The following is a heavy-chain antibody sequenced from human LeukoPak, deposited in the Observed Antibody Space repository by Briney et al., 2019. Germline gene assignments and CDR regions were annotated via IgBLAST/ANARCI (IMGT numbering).Heavy chain of an antibody. Sequence: PGGSLRLSCAASGVTFSSYSMNWVRQAPGKGLEWVSSISSRSTYIYYADSVKGRFTISRDNSKNTLYLQMNSLRAEDTAVYYCAKDHQVRGVIMELFDYWGQGTLVTVSS. CDR3: AKDHQVRGVIMELFDY. V-gene: IGHV3-21*01. CDR1: GVTFSSYS. CDR2: ISSRSTYI. J-gene: IGHJ4*02. D-gene: IGHD3-10*01.